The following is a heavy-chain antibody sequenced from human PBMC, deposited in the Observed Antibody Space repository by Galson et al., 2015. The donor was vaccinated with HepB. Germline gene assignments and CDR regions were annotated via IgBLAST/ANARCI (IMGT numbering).Heavy chain of an antibody. J-gene: IGHJ6*02. CDR3: ASGYSGYEGRVYYYYYYGMDV. CDR1: GFTFSSYA. V-gene: IGHV3-30*04. Sequence: SLRLSCAASGFTFSSYAMHWVRQDPGKGLEWVAVISYDGSNKYYADSVKGRFTISRDNSKNTLYLQMNSLRAEDTAVYYCASGYSGYEGRVYYYYYYGMDVWGQGTTVTVSS. D-gene: IGHD5-12*01. CDR2: ISYDGSNK.